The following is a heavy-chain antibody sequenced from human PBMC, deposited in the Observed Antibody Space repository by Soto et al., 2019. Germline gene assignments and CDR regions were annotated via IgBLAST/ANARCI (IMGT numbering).Heavy chain of an antibody. CDR2: ISSSDSII. CDR1: GFTFSDYY. CDR3: ARDLGYYDSSGYFDY. Sequence: GGSLRLSCAASGFTFSDYYMIWIRQAPGKGLEWVSYISSSDSIIYYADSVKGRFTISRDNAKNSLYLQMNSLRAEDTAVYYCARDLGYYDSSGYFDYWGQGTLVTVSS. D-gene: IGHD3-22*01. J-gene: IGHJ4*02. V-gene: IGHV3-11*01.